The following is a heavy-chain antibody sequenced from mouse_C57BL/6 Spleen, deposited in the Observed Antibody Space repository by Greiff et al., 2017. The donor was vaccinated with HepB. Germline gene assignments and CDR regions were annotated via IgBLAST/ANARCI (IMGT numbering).Heavy chain of an antibody. J-gene: IGHJ2*01. CDR3: ARGRLRRGFDY. CDR2: INPNNGGT. V-gene: IGHV1-26*01. D-gene: IGHD2-2*01. CDR1: GYTFTDYS. Sequence: EVQLQQSGPELVKPGASVKISCKASGYTFTDYSMNWVKQSHGKSLEWIGDINPNNGGTSYNQKFKGKATLTVDKSSSTAYMELRSRTSEDSAVYYCARGRLRRGFDYRGQGTTLTVSS.